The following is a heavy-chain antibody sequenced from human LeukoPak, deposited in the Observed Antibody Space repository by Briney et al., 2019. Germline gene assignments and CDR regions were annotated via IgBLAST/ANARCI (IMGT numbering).Heavy chain of an antibody. CDR2: VDPEDGET. Sequence: EASVKISCKVSGYTFTDYYMHWVQQAPGKGLEWKGLVDPEDGETIYAEKFQGRVTITADTSTDTAYMELSSLRSEDTAVYYCATLPMISAPENNWFDPWGQGTLVTVSS. V-gene: IGHV1-69-2*01. CDR3: ATLPMISAPENNWFDP. J-gene: IGHJ5*02. D-gene: IGHD3/OR15-3a*01. CDR1: GYTFTDYY.